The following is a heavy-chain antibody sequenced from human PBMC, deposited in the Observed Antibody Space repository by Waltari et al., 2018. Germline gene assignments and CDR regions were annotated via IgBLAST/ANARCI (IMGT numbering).Heavy chain of an antibody. CDR3: ARVGYSSSWSAFDI. D-gene: IGHD6-13*01. Sequence: QVQLQQWGAGLLKPSEPLSLTCAVYGGSFSGYYWSWIRQPPGKGLEWIGEINHSGSTNYIPSLKSRVTISVDTSKNQFSLKLSSVTAADTAVYYCARVGYSSSWSAFDIWGQGTMVTVSS. CDR1: GGSFSGYY. V-gene: IGHV4-34*01. J-gene: IGHJ3*02. CDR2: INHSGST.